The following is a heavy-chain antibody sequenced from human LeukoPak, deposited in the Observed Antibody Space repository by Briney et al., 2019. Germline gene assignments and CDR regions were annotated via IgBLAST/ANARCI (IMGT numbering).Heavy chain of an antibody. V-gene: IGHV3-66*02. CDR1: GFTVSSNY. Sequence: GGSLRLSCEASGFTVSSNYMSWVRQAPGKGLEWVSVIYSGGSTYYADSVKGRFTISRDNSKNTLYLQMNSLRAEDTAVYYCASVVPAASYYMDVWGKGTTVTVSS. D-gene: IGHD2-2*01. J-gene: IGHJ6*03. CDR3: ASVVPAASYYMDV. CDR2: IYSGGST.